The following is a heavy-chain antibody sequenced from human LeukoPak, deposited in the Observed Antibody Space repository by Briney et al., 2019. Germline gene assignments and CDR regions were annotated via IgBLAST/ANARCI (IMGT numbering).Heavy chain of an antibody. CDR3: ARYDYGDYGDY. V-gene: IGHV4-61*02. CDR2: IYTSGST. Sequence: KTSETPSLTCTVSGGSISSGSYYWSWIRQPAGKGLEWIGRIYTSGSTNYNPSLKSRVTISVDTSKNQFSLKLSSVTAADTAVYYCARYDYGDYGDYWGQGTLVTVSS. D-gene: IGHD4-17*01. CDR1: GGSISSGSYY. J-gene: IGHJ4*02.